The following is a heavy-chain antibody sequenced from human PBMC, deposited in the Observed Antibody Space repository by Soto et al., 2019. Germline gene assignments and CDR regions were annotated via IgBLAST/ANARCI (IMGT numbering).Heavy chain of an antibody. CDR3: ARGYLPGGNTFYFDY. CDR1: GDSINNYDYY. D-gene: IGHD2-15*01. V-gene: IGHV4-39*01. J-gene: IGHJ4*02. CDR2: MYYSGSS. Sequence: PSETLSLTCTVSGDSINNYDYYWGWIRQPPGKGLEWIASMYYSGSSYYNPSLKSRVTISVDTSKNQFSLELTSLTAADTAVYYCARGYLPGGNTFYFDYWGQGALVTVSS.